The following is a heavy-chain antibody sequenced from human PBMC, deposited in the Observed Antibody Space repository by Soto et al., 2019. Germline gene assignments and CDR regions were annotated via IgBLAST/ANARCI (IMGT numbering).Heavy chain of an antibody. V-gene: IGHV3-30-3*01. CDR2: ISYDGSNI. CDR1: GFTFSNYA. Sequence: GSLRLSCAASGFTFSNYAIHWVRQAPGRGLEWVAVISYDGSNIHYADSVKGRFTISRDNSMHTLYLQMNTLRGEDTAVYYCAKNYYGSGSYLGHFGHWGQGTLVTVSS. J-gene: IGHJ4*02. D-gene: IGHD3-10*01. CDR3: AKNYYGSGSYLGHFGH.